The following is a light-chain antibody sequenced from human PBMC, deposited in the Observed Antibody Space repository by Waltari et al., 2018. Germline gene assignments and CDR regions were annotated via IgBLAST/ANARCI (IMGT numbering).Light chain of an antibody. CDR3: QQYGNLPFT. CDR1: QSLTSNY. V-gene: IGKV3-20*01. Sequence: EIVLTQSPGTLSLSPGERATLSRRASQSLTSNYLAWFQQKPGQAPRLLIYRASSRATGGPDRFSGSGSGTDFTLTINRLEPEDFAVYYCQQYGNLPFTFGPGTKVDIK. J-gene: IGKJ3*01. CDR2: RAS.